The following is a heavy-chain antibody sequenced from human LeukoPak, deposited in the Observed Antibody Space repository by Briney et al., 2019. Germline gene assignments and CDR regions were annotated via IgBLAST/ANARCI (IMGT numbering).Heavy chain of an antibody. V-gene: IGHV1-69*13. J-gene: IGHJ5*02. Sequence: GASVKVSCKASGGTFSSYAISWVRQAPGQGLEWMGGIIPIFGTANYAQKFQGRVTITADESTSTAYMELSSLRSEDTAVYYCASPSAAAGHPWGQGTLVTVSS. D-gene: IGHD6-13*01. CDR3: ASPSAAAGHP. CDR1: GGTFSSYA. CDR2: IIPIFGTA.